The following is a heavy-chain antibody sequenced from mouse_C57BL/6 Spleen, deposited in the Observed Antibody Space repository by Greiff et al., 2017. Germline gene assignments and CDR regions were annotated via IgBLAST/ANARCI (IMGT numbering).Heavy chain of an antibody. J-gene: IGHJ2*01. CDR2: INPNNGGT. Sequence: VQLHQSGPELVKPGASVKMSCKASGYTFTDYNMHWVKQSHGKSLEWIGYINPNNGGTSYNQKFKGKATLTVNKSSSTAYMELRSLTSEDSAVYYCARDYGSRFGYWGQGTTLTVSS. CDR3: ARDYGSRFGY. D-gene: IGHD1-1*01. CDR1: GYTFTDYN. V-gene: IGHV1-22*01.